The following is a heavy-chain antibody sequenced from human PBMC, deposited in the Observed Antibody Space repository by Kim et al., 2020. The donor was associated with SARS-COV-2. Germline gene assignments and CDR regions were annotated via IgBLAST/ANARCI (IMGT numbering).Heavy chain of an antibody. J-gene: IGHJ3*01. V-gene: IGHV3-30*18. D-gene: IGHD2-21*01. CDR1: GFTFNNVC. CDR3: SKANACHCFGKFHDDAF. CDR2: IANERGHE. Sequence: GGSLRLSCAASGFTFNNVCMHWVRQAPGKGLEWVAVIANERGHEHSAYSANGRCTISRASVKNKMSLQLTVKTAENADAYYCSKANACHCFGKFHDDAF.